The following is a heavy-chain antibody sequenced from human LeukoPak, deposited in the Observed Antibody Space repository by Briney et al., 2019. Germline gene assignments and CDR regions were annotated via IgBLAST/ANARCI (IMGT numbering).Heavy chain of an antibody. CDR2: ISYDGSNK. J-gene: IGHJ4*02. V-gene: IGHV3-30*04. D-gene: IGHD3-22*01. Sequence: GGSLRLSCAASGITFSSYAMHWVRQAPGKGLEWVAVISYDGSNKYYADSVKGRFTISRDNAKNSLYLQMNSLRAEDTAVYYCASREGGDYYDSSGYYFDYWGQGTLVTVSS. CDR1: GITFSSYA. CDR3: ASREGGDYYDSSGYYFDY.